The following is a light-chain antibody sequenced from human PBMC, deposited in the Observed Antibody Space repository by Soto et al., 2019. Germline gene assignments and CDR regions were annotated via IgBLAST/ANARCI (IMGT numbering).Light chain of an antibody. CDR2: AAS. CDR1: QVITND. Sequence: DIQMTQSPSTLSGSVGDRLSITCRASQVITNDLGWYQQKPGKAPKRLIYAASTLQSGVPSRFSGSGSGTDFTLTINSLQPEDFATYYCQQSYSTPRGFGPGTKVDIK. V-gene: IGKV1-17*01. J-gene: IGKJ3*01. CDR3: QQSYSTPRG.